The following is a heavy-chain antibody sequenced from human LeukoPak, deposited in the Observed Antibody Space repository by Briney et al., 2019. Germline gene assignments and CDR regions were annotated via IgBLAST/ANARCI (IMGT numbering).Heavy chain of an antibody. V-gene: IGHV3-21*01. D-gene: IGHD6-19*01. J-gene: IGHJ6*03. CDR1: LFTLSSYS. Sequence: GGSLRLSCAASLFTLSSYSMNWVRQAPGKGLEWVSSISSSRSYIYYADSVKGRFTISRDNAKNALDLQVNSLRAEDTAVYYCAREQPLSSGWYYTSHPWGHYYYYYYMDVWGKGTTVTVSS. CDR2: ISSSRSYI. CDR3: AREQPLSSGWYYTSHPWGHYYYYYYMDV.